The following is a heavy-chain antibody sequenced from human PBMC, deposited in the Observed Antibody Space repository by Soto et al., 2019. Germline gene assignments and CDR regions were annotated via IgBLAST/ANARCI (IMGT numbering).Heavy chain of an antibody. D-gene: IGHD2-21*01. CDR1: GLNVTRNY. CDR3: ARLFGRYGWFDP. V-gene: IGHV3-53*01. Sequence: EVQLVESGGGLIQRGGSLRLSCAASGLNVTRNYMSWVRQAPGKGLEWVSVMSSGVYTYYADSVKDRFTISRDNSKNTLFLQINSLITEDTAVYYCARLFGRYGWFDPWGQGTLVTVSS. CDR2: MSSGVYT. J-gene: IGHJ5*02.